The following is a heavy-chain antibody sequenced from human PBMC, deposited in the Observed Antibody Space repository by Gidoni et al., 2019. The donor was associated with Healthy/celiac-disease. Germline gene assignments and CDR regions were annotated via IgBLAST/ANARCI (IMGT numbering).Heavy chain of an antibody. CDR2: ISGSGGST. V-gene: IGHV3-23*04. CDR1: GLTSSSYA. CDR3: AKQLESSATLGYFDY. Sequence: EGQLVESGGGLVQSGGSLRLYGAASGLTSSSYAMSWVRQAPGKGLEWVSAISGSGGSTYYADSVKGRFTISRDNSKNTLYLQMNSLRAEDTAVYYCAKQLESSATLGYFDYWGQGTLVTVSS. J-gene: IGHJ4*02. D-gene: IGHD3-16*02.